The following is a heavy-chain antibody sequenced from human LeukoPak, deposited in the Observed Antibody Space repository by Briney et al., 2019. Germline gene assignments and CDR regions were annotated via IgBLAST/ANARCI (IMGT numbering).Heavy chain of an antibody. CDR1: GFTGSSNC. CDR3: AREISSGWTAIVRRRYAFDI. CDR2: IYSGGST. D-gene: IGHD5-18*01. J-gene: IGHJ3*02. V-gene: IGHV3-66*02. Sequence: GGSLRLSCAASGFTGSSNCMNWVRQAPGKGLEWVSVIYSGGSTYYADSLKGRFTISRDNSKNTMYLQMNSLRAEDTAVYYCAREISSGWTAIVRRRYAFDIWGQGTMVTVSS.